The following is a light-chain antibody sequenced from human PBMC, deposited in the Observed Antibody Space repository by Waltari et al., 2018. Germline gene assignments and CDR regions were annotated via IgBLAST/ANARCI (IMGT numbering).Light chain of an antibody. CDR3: HVWHPHVDPGV. J-gene: IGLJ1*01. CDR1: NIGTYS. Sequence: SYVVTQPPSVSVAPGETATITCGGDNIGTYSLHWYQQKAGQAPVLVIFYDRDRPSGIPDRFPGSNSGYTATLTISRVEAGDEARYYCHVWHPHVDPGVFGTGTEVTVL. V-gene: IGLV3-21*04. CDR2: YDR.